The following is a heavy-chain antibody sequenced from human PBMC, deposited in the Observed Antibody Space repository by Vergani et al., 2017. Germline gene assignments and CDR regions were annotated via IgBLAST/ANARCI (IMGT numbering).Heavy chain of an antibody. CDR2: TYWNDDQ. CDR1: GFSLNTRGVS. D-gene: IGHD1-7*01. CDR3: VYXKTECGTIVCFYPFYYDSCMDV. J-gene: IGHJ6*03. V-gene: IGHV2-5*04. Sequence: QITLKESGPTLVKPTQTLTLTCTFSGFSLNTRGVSVAWIRQPPGKALDWLALTYWNDDQHYRPALNNRVTITKDTSKNQVVLTMTNMDYVDTGTYYCVYXKTECGTIVCFYPFYYDSCMDVWGKETTVTVSS.